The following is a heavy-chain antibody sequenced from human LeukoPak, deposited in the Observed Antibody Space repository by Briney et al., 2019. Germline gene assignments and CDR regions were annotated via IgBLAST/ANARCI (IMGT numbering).Heavy chain of an antibody. CDR1: GFTFSYYW. V-gene: IGHV3-7*04. J-gene: IGHJ4*02. Sequence: PGGSLRLSCAASGFTFSYYWMTWVRQAPGKGLEWVASLKEDGSEKSYVDSAKGRFTISRDNAKNSLYLHMISLRAEDTAVYYCARPDRGFSAYDLDYWGQGTLVTVSS. CDR2: LKEDGSEK. CDR3: ARPDRGFSAYDLDY. D-gene: IGHD5-12*01.